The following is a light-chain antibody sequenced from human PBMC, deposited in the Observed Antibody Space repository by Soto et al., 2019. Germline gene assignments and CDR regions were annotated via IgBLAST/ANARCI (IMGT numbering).Light chain of an antibody. CDR3: QQANSPIT. V-gene: IGKV1-12*01. Sequence: DIQMTQSPSSVSASVGDSVTITCRASQDVNNWLAWYQQTPGRAPKLLIYAAYNLQSGVPSRFSGSGSGTDFTLTINNLQPEDFATYYCQQANSPITFGQGTRLEI. CDR1: QDVNNW. CDR2: AAY. J-gene: IGKJ5*01.